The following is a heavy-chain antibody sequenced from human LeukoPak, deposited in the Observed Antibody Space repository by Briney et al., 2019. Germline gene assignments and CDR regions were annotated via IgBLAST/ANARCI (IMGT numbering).Heavy chain of an antibody. V-gene: IGHV4-39*07. Sequence: SETLSLTCTVCGGSVSSSSYYWGWIRQPPGKGLEWIGSIYYSGSTYYNPSLKSRVTMSVDTSKNQFSLKLSSVTAADTAVYYCARELCGGDCFPDYWGQGTLVTVSS. CDR1: GGSVSSSSYY. CDR3: ARELCGGDCFPDY. J-gene: IGHJ4*02. CDR2: IYYSGST. D-gene: IGHD2-21*02.